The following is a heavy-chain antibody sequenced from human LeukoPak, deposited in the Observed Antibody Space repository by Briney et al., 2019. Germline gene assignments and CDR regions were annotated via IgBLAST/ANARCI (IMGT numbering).Heavy chain of an antibody. CDR3: ARGRIGSFDL. CDR1: EFTFSYYW. J-gene: IGHJ4*02. V-gene: IGHV3-74*01. CDR2: IHSDGSST. Sequence: SGGSLRLSCVASEFTFSYYWMHWVRQAPGKGLVWVSHIHSDGSSTTYADSVKGRFTISRDNAKNTLFLQMNSLRAEDTAVYYCARGRIGSFDLWGQGALVTVSS.